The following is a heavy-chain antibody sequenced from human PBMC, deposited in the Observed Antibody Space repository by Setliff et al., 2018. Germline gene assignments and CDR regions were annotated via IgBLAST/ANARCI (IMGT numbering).Heavy chain of an antibody. CDR2: IKSKTDGGTT. V-gene: IGHV3-15*07. Sequence: PGGSLRLSCAASGFTFSNAWMNWVRQAPGKGLEWVGLIKSKTDGGTTDYGAPVKGRFTISRDDSKNTLLLQMNNLKTEDTALYYCTTAHYTGNSRTLDFWGPGTLVTVSS. CDR3: TTAHYTGNSRTLDF. CDR1: GFTFSNAW. J-gene: IGHJ4*02. D-gene: IGHD1-26*01.